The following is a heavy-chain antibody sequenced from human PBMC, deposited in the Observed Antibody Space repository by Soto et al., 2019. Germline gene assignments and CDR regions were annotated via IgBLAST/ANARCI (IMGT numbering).Heavy chain of an antibody. CDR2: IYQNGNT. Sequence: QLQLQESGSGLVKPSQTLSLTCAVSGCSMSSGGYSWSGIRQPPGKGLEWIGYIYQNGNTYYNPSLKSRVTISVDRSKNQFSLMLSSVTAADTAVYYCARFPPYCSGGSCGAYWGQGTLVTVSS. CDR1: GCSMSSGGYS. CDR3: ARFPPYCSGGSCGAY. D-gene: IGHD2-15*01. V-gene: IGHV4-30-2*01. J-gene: IGHJ4*02.